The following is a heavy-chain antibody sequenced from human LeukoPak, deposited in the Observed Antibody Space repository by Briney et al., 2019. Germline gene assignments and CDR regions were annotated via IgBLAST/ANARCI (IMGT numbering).Heavy chain of an antibody. CDR1: GFTFSSYG. CDR3: ARDLEYGSGLTRPYYYGMDV. Sequence: PGGSLRLSCAASGFTFSSYGMHWVRQAPGKGLEWVAVIWYDGSNKYYADSVKGRFTISRDNSKNTLYLQMNSLRAEDTAVYYCARDLEYGSGLTRPYYYGMDVWGQGTTVTVSS. D-gene: IGHD6-19*01. J-gene: IGHJ6*02. CDR2: IWYDGSNK. V-gene: IGHV3-33*01.